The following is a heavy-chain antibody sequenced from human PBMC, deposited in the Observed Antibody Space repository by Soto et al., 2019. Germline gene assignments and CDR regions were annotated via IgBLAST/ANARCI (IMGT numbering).Heavy chain of an antibody. Sequence: PGGSLRLSCAASGFTFSSYSMNWVRQAPGKGLEWVSSISSSSSYIYYADSVKGRFTISRDNAKNSLYLQMNSLRAEDTAVYYCAREGVAASYYYYYYGMDVWGQGTKVTVSS. CDR2: ISSSSSYI. V-gene: IGHV3-21*01. J-gene: IGHJ6*02. CDR3: AREGVAASYYYYYYGMDV. D-gene: IGHD2-15*01. CDR1: GFTFSSYS.